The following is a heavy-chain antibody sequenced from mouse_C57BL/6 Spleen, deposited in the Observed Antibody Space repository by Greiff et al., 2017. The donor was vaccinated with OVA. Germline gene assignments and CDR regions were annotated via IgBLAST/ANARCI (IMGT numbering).Heavy chain of an antibody. J-gene: IGHJ2*01. CDR3: ARGGGPYYFDY. CDR1: GYAFSSYW. D-gene: IGHD3-3*01. CDR2: IYPGDGDT. Sequence: QVQLQQPGAELVKPGASVKISCKASGYAFSSYWMNWVKQRPGKGLEWIGQIYPGDGDTNYNGKFKGKATLTEDKSSSTAYMQLSSLTSEDSAVYFCARGGGPYYFDYWGQGTTLTVSA. V-gene: IGHV1-80*01.